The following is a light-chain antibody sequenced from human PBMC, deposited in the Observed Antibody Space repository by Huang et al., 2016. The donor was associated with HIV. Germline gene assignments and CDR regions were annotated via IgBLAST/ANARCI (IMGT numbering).Light chain of an antibody. J-gene: IGKJ1*01. V-gene: IGKV3-15*01. CDR1: KSVSSD. CDR2: RAS. CDR3: QQYNNWPPT. Sequence: SRADGAHLSDRRSKSVSSDVAWYQKKLGQAPSLLIYRASTRATGIPARFSGRGSGTEFTLTISSLQSEDFAVYYCQQYNNWPPTFGQGTKVEVK.